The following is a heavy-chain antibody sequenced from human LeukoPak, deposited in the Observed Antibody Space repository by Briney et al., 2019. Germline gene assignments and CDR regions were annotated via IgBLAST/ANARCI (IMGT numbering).Heavy chain of an antibody. D-gene: IGHD3-3*01. CDR3: ARNERSGSSYYYYYMDV. J-gene: IGHJ6*03. CDR2: ISSNNEFI. Sequence: GGSLRLSCAASGLTFSSFSMNWVRQAPGKGLEWVSSISSNNEFIYYADSVKGRFTISRDNARNSLYLQLNSLRAEDTAAYYCARNERSGSSYYYYYMDVWGKGTTVTVSS. V-gene: IGHV3-21*01. CDR1: GLTFSSFS.